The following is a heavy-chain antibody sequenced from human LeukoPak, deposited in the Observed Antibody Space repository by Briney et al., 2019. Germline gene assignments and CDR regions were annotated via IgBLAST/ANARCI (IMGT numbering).Heavy chain of an antibody. V-gene: IGHV4-59*01. D-gene: IGHD4-17*01. CDR2: IYYIGST. Sequence: SETLSLTCTVSGASISSYFYTWIRQPPGKGLEWIGYIYYIGSTKYNPSLKSRVNISLDTPKNQFSLNLTSVTAADTAVYYCARYPTVTTLPPSWGQGTLVTVSS. J-gene: IGHJ5*02. CDR1: GASISSYF. CDR3: ARYPTVTTLPPS.